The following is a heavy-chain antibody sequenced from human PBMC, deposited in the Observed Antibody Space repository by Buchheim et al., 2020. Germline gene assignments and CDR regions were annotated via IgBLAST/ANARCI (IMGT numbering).Heavy chain of an antibody. V-gene: IGHV3-7*01. D-gene: IGHD3-3*01. Sequence: EVQLVESGGGLVQPGGSLRLSCAASGFTFSSYWMTWVRQAPGKGLEWVANIKQDGSEKHYVDSVKGRCTISRDNATNALYIQMNSLGAGGTAVYYCARDYNFWSGYLAYWGQGTL. CDR1: GFTFSSYW. J-gene: IGHJ4*02. CDR2: IKQDGSEK. CDR3: ARDYNFWSGYLAY.